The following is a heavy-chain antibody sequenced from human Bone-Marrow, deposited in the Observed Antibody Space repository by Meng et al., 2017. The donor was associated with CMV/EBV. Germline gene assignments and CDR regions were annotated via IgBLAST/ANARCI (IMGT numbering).Heavy chain of an antibody. J-gene: IGHJ5*02. CDR1: GGSFSGYY. CDR3: ARRWSIAARRNWFDP. D-gene: IGHD6-6*01. Sequence: GSLRLSCAVYGGSFSGYYWSWIRQPPGKGLEWIGEINHSGSTNYNPSLKSRVTISVDTSKNQFSLKLSSVTAADTAVYYCARRWSIAARRNWFDPWGQGTLVTVSS. V-gene: IGHV4-34*01. CDR2: INHSGST.